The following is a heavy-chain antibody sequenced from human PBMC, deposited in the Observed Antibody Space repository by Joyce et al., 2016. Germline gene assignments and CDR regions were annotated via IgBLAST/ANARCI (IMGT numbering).Heavy chain of an antibody. V-gene: IGHV3-21*02. CDR3: ARGGLVYDYSMRV. CDR2: IIGDRKFR. D-gene: IGHD5/OR15-5a*01. J-gene: IGHJ6*02. CDR1: VFMFSTSS. Sequence: EVQLVESGGGVVKPGGALKISCAASVFMFSTSSMSWFCQAPGTGLGWVTAIIGDRKFRFPADSVRGQFTVSRDKAANSLYLQMKILRVEDTAVYFCARGGLVYDYSMRVWGPGTTVIVSS.